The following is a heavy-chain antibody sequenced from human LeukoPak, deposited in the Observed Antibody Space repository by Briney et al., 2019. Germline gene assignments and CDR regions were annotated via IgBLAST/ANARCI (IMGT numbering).Heavy chain of an antibody. CDR1: GGSISSYH. D-gene: IGHD2-15*01. V-gene: IGHV4-4*07. CDR3: ARTIARINHMDV. J-gene: IGHJ6*03. CDR2: IYTSGST. Sequence: SETLSLTCTVSGGSISSYHWSWIRQPAGKGLEWIGRIYTSGSTNYNTSLKSRVTMSVDTSKNQFSLNLTSVTAADTAVYYCARTIARINHMDVWGKGTTVTVSS.